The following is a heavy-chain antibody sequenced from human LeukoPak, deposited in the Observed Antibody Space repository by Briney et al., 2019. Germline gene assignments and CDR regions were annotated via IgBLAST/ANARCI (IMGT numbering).Heavy chain of an antibody. V-gene: IGHV3-30-3*01. Sequence: PGGSLRLSCAASGFTFSSYAMHWVRQAPGKGVEWLAVISYDGSNKYYADSVKGRFTISRDNSKNTPYLQMNSLRAEDTAAYYCARGIVDTAMAGAFDIWGQGTMVTVSS. CDR2: ISYDGSNK. J-gene: IGHJ3*02. CDR3: ARGIVDTAMAGAFDI. CDR1: GFTFSSYA. D-gene: IGHD5-18*01.